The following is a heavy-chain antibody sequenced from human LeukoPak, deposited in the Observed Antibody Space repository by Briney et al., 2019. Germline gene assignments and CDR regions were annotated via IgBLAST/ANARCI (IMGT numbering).Heavy chain of an antibody. Sequence: ASVKVSCKASGGTFSSYAISWVRQAPGQGLEWMGWISAYNGNTNYAQKLQGRVTMTTDTSTSTAYMELRSLRSDDTAVYYCARLQQLVQGDYWGQGTLVTVSS. CDR1: GGTFSSYA. J-gene: IGHJ4*02. CDR2: ISAYNGNT. CDR3: ARLQQLVQGDY. D-gene: IGHD6-13*01. V-gene: IGHV1-18*01.